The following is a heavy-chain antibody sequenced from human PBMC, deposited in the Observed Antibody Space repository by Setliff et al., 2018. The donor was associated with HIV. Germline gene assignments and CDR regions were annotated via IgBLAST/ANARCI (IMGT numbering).Heavy chain of an antibody. V-gene: IGHV5-51*01. J-gene: IGHJ4*02. CDR3: ARPSQAYCGGDCSPDY. CDR2: IYPGDSDT. CDR1: GYSFTNFL. D-gene: IGHD2-21*02. Sequence: PGESLKISCKGFGYSFTNFLIGWVRQMPGRGLEWMGIIYPGDSDTRYSPSFEGQVTMSADKSINTAYLQWNSLKASDTAMYYCARPSQAYCGGDCSPDYWGQGTLVTVSS.